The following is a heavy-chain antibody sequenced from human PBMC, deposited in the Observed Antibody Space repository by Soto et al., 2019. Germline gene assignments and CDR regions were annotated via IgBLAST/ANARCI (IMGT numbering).Heavy chain of an antibody. CDR2: IIPIFGTA. CDR1: GRTFISYA. Sequence: SMKVSFKASGRTFISYAISWVPPAPGQGLEWMGGIIPIFGTANYAQKFQGRVTITADESTSTANMELSSLRSEDTAVYYCAEEYYDILTGSNYFDYWGQGTLVTVSS. CDR3: AEEYYDILTGSNYFDY. D-gene: IGHD3-9*01. J-gene: IGHJ4*02. V-gene: IGHV1-69*13.